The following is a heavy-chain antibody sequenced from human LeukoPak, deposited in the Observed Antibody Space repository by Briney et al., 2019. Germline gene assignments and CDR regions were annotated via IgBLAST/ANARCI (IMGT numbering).Heavy chain of an antibody. Sequence: GGSLRLSCAASGFTVSSNYMSWVRQAPGKGLEWVSVIYSGGSTYYADSVKGRFTISRDNSKNTLYLQMNSLRAEDTAVYYCAKSRYYYDSSGYYRMYYFDYWGQGTLVTVSS. D-gene: IGHD3-22*01. CDR3: AKSRYYYDSSGYYRMYYFDY. V-gene: IGHV3-53*01. CDR2: IYSGGST. CDR1: GFTVSSNY. J-gene: IGHJ4*02.